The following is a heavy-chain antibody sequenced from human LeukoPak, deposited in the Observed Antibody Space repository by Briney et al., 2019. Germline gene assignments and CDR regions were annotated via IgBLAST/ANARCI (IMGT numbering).Heavy chain of an antibody. Sequence: GASVKVSCKASGYTFTSYGISWVRQAPGQGLEWMGWINPNSGGTNYAQKFQGRVTMTRDTSISTAYMELSRLRSDDTAVYYCARASYYFDYWGQGTLVTVSS. J-gene: IGHJ4*02. CDR3: ARASYYFDY. V-gene: IGHV1-2*02. CDR2: INPNSGGT. CDR1: GYTFTSYG. D-gene: IGHD6-6*01.